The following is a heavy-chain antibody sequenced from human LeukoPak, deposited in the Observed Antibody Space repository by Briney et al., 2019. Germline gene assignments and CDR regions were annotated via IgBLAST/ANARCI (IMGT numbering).Heavy chain of an antibody. CDR3: ARMSGDFWSGYYADY. V-gene: IGHV4-59*01. CDR1: GGSISSYY. D-gene: IGHD3-3*01. Sequence: SGTLSLTCTVSGGSISSYYWSWIRQPPGKGLEWIGYIHYSGSTNYNPSLKSRVSILVDTSKNHFSLRLSSVTAADTAVYYCARMSGDFWSGYYADYWGQGTLVTVSS. CDR2: IHYSGST. J-gene: IGHJ4*02.